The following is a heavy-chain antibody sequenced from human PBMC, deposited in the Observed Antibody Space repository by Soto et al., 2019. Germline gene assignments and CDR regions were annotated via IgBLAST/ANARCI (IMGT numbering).Heavy chain of an antibody. V-gene: IGHV1-69*13. Sequence: SVKVSCKASGGTFSSYAISWVRQAPGQGLEWMGGIIPIFGTANYAQKFQGRVTITADEPTSTAYMELSSLRSEDTAVYYCASAPDPYYYDSSGYYRRFDYWGQGTLVTVSS. D-gene: IGHD3-22*01. J-gene: IGHJ4*02. CDR3: ASAPDPYYYDSSGYYRRFDY. CDR1: GGTFSSYA. CDR2: IIPIFGTA.